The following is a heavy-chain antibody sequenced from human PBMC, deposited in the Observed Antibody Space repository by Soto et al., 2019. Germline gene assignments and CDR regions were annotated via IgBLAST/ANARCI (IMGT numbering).Heavy chain of an antibody. CDR1: GGSISSSNW. V-gene: IGHV4-4*02. D-gene: IGHD3-22*01. CDR2: IYHSGST. Sequence: GTLSLTCAVSGGSISSSNWWSWVRQPPGKGLEWIGEIYHSGSTNYNPSLKSRVTISVDKSKNQFSLKLSSVTAADTAVYYCARDLNYDSSGYYFAPYYYYGMDVWGQGTTVTVSS. CDR3: ARDLNYDSSGYYFAPYYYYGMDV. J-gene: IGHJ6*02.